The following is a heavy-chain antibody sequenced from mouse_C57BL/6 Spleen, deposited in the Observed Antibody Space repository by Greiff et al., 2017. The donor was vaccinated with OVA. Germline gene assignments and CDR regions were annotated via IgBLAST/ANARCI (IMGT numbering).Heavy chain of an antibody. J-gene: IGHJ2*01. CDR3: ASHDGSSWFDY. CDR1: GFTFSSYG. CDR2: ISSGGSYT. V-gene: IGHV5-6*01. D-gene: IGHD1-1*01. Sequence: EVQLVESGGDLVKPGGSLKLSCAASGFTFSSYGMPWVRQTPDKRLEWVATISSGGSYTYYPDSVKGRFTISRDNAKNTLYLQMSSLKSEDAAMYYCASHDGSSWFDYWGQGATLTVSS.